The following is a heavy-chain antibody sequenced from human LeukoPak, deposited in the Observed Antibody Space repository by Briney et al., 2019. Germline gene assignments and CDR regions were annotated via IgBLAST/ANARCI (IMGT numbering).Heavy chain of an antibody. D-gene: IGHD6-13*01. CDR2: LSYSGST. CDR3: ARVLAAAAHFDY. CDR1: GGSVSNNNYY. V-gene: IGHV4-39*01. J-gene: IGHJ4*02. Sequence: SETLALTCTVSGGSVSNNNYYWGGVRQPPGKGLEWIGSLSYSGSTYYNPSLKSRVTISVDTSKNQFSLKVSSVTAADTAVYYCARVLAAAAHFDYWGQGTLVTVSS.